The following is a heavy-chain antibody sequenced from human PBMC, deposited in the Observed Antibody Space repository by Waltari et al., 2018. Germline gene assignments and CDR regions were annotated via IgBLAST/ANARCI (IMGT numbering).Heavy chain of an antibody. CDR3: ARDIGSGRDV. D-gene: IGHD3-16*02. J-gene: IGHJ6*04. CDR2: ISPIFGTA. Sequence: QVQLVQSGAEVKKPGSSVKVSCKASGGTFSSYAISWVRQAPGQGLEWMGWISPIFGTANYAQKCQGRVTSSTDECTSTAYMELSSMRSEDTAVYYCARDIGSGRDVWGKGTTVIVSS. V-gene: IGHV1-69*05. CDR1: GGTFSSYA.